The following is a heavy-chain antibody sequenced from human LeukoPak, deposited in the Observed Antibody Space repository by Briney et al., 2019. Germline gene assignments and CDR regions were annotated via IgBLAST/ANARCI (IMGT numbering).Heavy chain of an antibody. CDR3: AKQPYNYYYLDV. CDR2: IVGDSSKT. CDR1: GLTSHDYA. J-gene: IGHJ6*03. D-gene: IGHD1-14*01. Sequence: GGSLRISCAISGLTSHDYAMTWVRQAPGKGLEWVSTIVGDSSKTYYAASVRGRFTISRDNSNYVLFLHMNSLRAEDTAIYYCAKQPYNYYYLDVWGKGTTVTVSS. V-gene: IGHV3-23*01.